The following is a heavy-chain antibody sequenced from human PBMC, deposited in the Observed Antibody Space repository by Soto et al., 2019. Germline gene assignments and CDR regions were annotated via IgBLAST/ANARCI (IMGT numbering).Heavy chain of an antibody. J-gene: IGHJ4*02. V-gene: IGHV4-31*03. CDR1: VGSISSGDYY. CDR3: PRVSALVGRPYDY. Sequence: SETLSLTCTVSVGSISSGDYYWSWIRQHPGKGLEWIGYVYNRWSTYYNPSLKSRVTISVDTSKNHFSLKLNSVTAADTAVYYCPRVSALVGRPYDYWGQGKLVTGSS. CDR2: VYNRWST.